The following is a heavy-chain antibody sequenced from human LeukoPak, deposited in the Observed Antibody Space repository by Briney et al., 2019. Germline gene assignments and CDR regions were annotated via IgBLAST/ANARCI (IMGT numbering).Heavy chain of an antibody. Sequence: SQTLSLTCAISGDSFSSNSVTWHWIRQSPSRGLEWLSRTYYRSTWYNDYAVSVRGRITVNPDTSKNQFPLHLNSVTPEDTAVYYCARRPTQYDCFDPWGQGILVTVSS. CDR2: TYYRSTWYN. CDR1: GDSFSSNSVT. V-gene: IGHV6-1*01. CDR3: ARRPTQYDCFDP. D-gene: IGHD2-2*01. J-gene: IGHJ5*02.